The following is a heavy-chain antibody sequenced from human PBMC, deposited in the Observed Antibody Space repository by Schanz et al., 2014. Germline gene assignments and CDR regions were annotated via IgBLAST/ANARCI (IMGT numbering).Heavy chain of an antibody. CDR2: INPSGGNA. V-gene: IGHV1-46*03. D-gene: IGHD6-13*01. J-gene: IGHJ4*02. CDR3: ARDGVDAAAGGNY. CDR1: GNIFTNYY. Sequence: QLQLVQSGAEVKRPGASAKVTCKASGNIFTNYYIHWVRQAPGQGLEWMGIINPSGGNANYARKFQGRVTMTRDTSTSTVYMELSSLRSEDTAVYYCARDGVDAAAGGNYWGQGTLVTVSS.